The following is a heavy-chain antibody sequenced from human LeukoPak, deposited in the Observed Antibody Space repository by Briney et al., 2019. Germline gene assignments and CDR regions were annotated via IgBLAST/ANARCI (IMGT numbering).Heavy chain of an antibody. D-gene: IGHD6-6*01. CDR3: AKDYGSSSTNWFDP. CDR1: GFTFSSYS. J-gene: IGHJ5*02. CDR2: ISSSSSYI. Sequence: GGSLRLSCAASGFTFSSYSMNWVRQAPGKGLEWVSSISSSSSYIYYADSVKGRFTISRDNSKNTLYLQMNSLRAEDTAVYYCAKDYGSSSTNWFDPWGQGTLVTVSS. V-gene: IGHV3-21*04.